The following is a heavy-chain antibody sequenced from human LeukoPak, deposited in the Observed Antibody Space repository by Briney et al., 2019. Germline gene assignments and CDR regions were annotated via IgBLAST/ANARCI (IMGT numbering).Heavy chain of an antibody. CDR3: ARDSYGDYVRNAFDI. V-gene: IGHV1-69*01. Sequence: ASVKVSFKASGGTFSSYAISWVRQAPGQGLEWMGGIIPIFGTANYAQKFQGRVTITADESTSTAYMELSSLRSEDTAVYYCARDSYGDYVRNAFDIWGQGTMVTVSS. J-gene: IGHJ3*02. CDR2: IIPIFGTA. CDR1: GGTFSSYA. D-gene: IGHD4-17*01.